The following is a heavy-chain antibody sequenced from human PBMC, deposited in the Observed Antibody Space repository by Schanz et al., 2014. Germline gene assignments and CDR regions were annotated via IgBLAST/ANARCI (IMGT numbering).Heavy chain of an antibody. CDR3: AQVMHKDYGGKPQAFDI. J-gene: IGHJ3*02. V-gene: IGHV3-33*06. Sequence: QVQLVESGGGVVQPGRSLRLSCAASGFTFSSYGMHWVRQAPGKGLEWVAVIWDDGNNKFYADSVKGRFIISRDNSKNTLDLKMNSLRDEDMDLYSCAQVMHKDYGGKPQAFDIWGQGTMVTVSS. D-gene: IGHD4-17*01. CDR2: IWDDGNNK. CDR1: GFTFSSYG.